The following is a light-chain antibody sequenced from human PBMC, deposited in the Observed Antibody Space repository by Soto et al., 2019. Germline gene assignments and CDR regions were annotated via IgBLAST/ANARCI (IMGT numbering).Light chain of an antibody. V-gene: IGLV2-14*01. J-gene: IGLJ1*01. CDR2: DVS. CDR1: SSDIADYDS. Sequence: QSVLTQPASVSGSPGQSITISCTATSSDIADYDSVSWHQQHPGKAPKLMIYDVSNRPSGVSNRFSGSKSGNTASLTISGLQAEDEADYYCSSSSTRGLYVFGAGTKLTVL. CDR3: SSSSTRGLYV.